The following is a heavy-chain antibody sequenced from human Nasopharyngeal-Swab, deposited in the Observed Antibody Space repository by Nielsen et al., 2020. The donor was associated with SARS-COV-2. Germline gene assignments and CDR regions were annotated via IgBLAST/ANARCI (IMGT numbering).Heavy chain of an antibody. J-gene: IGHJ4*02. D-gene: IGHD5-18*01. CDR1: GFTFSDYY. V-gene: IGHV3-11*06. CDR2: ISSSSSYT. Sequence: GGSLRLSCAASGFTFSDYYMSWIRQAPGKGLEWVSYISSSSSYTNYADSVKGRFTISRDNAKNSLYLQMNSLRAEDTAVYYCAKGGYTSFFDYWGQGTLVTVSS. CDR3: AKGGYTSFFDY.